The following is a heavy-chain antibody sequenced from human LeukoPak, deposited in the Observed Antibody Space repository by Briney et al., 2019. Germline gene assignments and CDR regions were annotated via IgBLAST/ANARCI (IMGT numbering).Heavy chain of an antibody. CDR2: IYYSGST. CDR1: GGSISISSYY. D-gene: IGHD6-13*01. CDR3: ARHTSAAGTGY. Sequence: SETLSLTCTVSGGSISISSYYWGWIRQPPGKGLEWIGSIYYSGSTYYNPSLKSRVTISVDTSKNQFSLKLSSVTAADTAVYYCARHTSAAGTGYWGQGTLVTVSS. V-gene: IGHV4-39*01. J-gene: IGHJ4*02.